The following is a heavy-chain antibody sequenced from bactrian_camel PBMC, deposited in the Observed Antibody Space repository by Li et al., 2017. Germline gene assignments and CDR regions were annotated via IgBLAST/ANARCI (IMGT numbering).Heavy chain of an antibody. Sequence: QVQLVESGGGSVQAGGSLRLSCAVASGYNVVTLCMGWYRQAPGNECEWVSTINSGGGSAYYADSVKGRFTISRDNAKNMLYLQLNSLKTEDTAMYYCAKGVYYSDSGDIKRHQRGRGTQVTVS. J-gene: IGHJ4*01. V-gene: IGHV3S1*01. CDR1: GYNVVTLC. D-gene: IGHD4*01. CDR2: INSGGGSA. CDR3: AKGVYYSDSGDIKRHQ.